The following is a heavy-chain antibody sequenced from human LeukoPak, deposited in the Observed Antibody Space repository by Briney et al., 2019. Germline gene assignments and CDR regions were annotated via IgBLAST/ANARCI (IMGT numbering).Heavy chain of an antibody. Sequence: PGGSLRLSCAASGFTFSSYWMSCVRQAPGKGLEWVANIKQDGSEKYYVDSVKGRFTISRDNAKNSLYLQMNSLRAEDTAVYYCARVAWYGDYFDFWGQGTLVTVPS. CDR3: ARVAWYGDYFDF. D-gene: IGHD3-10*01. J-gene: IGHJ4*02. CDR1: GFTFSSYW. CDR2: IKQDGSEK. V-gene: IGHV3-7*03.